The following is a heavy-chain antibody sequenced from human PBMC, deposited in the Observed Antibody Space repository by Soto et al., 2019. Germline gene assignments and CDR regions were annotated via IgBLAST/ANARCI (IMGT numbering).Heavy chain of an antibody. CDR1: GGSISSYF. CDR3: ARGPPLGY. J-gene: IGHJ4*02. V-gene: IGHV4-59*12. CDR2: IYYSGST. Sequence: SETLSLTCTVSGGSISSYFWSWIRQPPGKGLEWIGYIYYSGSTNYNPSLKSRVTISVDTSKNQFSLKLSSVTAADTAVYYCARGPPLGYWGQGTLVTVSS.